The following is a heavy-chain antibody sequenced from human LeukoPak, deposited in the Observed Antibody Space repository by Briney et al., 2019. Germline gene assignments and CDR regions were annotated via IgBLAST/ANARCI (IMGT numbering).Heavy chain of an antibody. CDR2: ISAYNGNT. CDR3: ARGRRYYYGSGSYYLIY. CDR1: GYTFTSYG. D-gene: IGHD3-10*01. J-gene: IGHJ4*02. Sequence: ASVKVSCKASGYTFTSYGISWVRQAPGQGLEWMGWISAYNGNTNYAQKLQGRVTMTKDTSTSTAYMELRSLRSDDTAVYYCARGRRYYYGSGSYYLIYWGQGTLVTVSS. V-gene: IGHV1-18*01.